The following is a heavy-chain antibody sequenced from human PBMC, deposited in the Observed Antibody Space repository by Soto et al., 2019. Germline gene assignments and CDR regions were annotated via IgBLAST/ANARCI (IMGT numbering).Heavy chain of an antibody. CDR3: ARERKAPGVNYYFDY. CDR2: TYYRTKWYN. V-gene: IGHV6-1*01. Sequence: PSQTLSLTCAISGDTVSSNSAAWNWIRQSPSRGLEWLGRTYYRTKWYNDYAVAVKSRITINPDTSKNQFSLQLNSVTTEDTAVYYCARERKAPGVNYYFDYWGQGTLVTVSS. J-gene: IGHJ4*02. CDR1: GDTVSSNSAA.